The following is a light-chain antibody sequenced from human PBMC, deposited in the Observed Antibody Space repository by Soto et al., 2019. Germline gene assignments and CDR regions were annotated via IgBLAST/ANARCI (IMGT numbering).Light chain of an antibody. V-gene: IGKV1-9*01. J-gene: IGKJ4*01. CDR2: AAS. CDR1: QGISTY. CDR3: QQRNSYPLT. Sequence: DIQMTQSPSSLSASVGDRVTITCRASQGISTYLAWHQQKPGEAPKLLIYAASTLQSGVPARFSGSGSGTDFTLTISSLRPEDFATYYCQQRNSYPLTFGGGTKVDI.